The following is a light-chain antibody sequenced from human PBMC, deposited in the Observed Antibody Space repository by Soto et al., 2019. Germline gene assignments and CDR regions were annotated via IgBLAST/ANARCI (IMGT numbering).Light chain of an antibody. CDR1: SSDIGRYNF. V-gene: IGLV2-14*01. CDR3: TSYTITSPYV. CDR2: EAT. Sequence: QSVLTQPASMSGSPGQSITISCTGTSSDIGRYNFVSWYQHHPGKAPKLIIYEATKQPSGVSYRFSGSKSGNTASLTISGLQAEDEADYYCTSYTITSPYVFGTGTKVTVL. J-gene: IGLJ1*01.